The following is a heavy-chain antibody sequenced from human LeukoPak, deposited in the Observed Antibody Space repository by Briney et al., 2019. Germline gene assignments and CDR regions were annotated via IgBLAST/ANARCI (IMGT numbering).Heavy chain of an antibody. CDR3: ARVSYYDSSGYNNWFDP. CDR2: IYTSGST. J-gene: IGHJ5*02. D-gene: IGHD3-22*01. Sequence: KSSETLSLTCTVSGGSISSYYWSWIRQPAGKGLEWIGRIYTSGSTNYNPSLKSRVTMSVDTSKNQFSLKLSSVTAADTAVYYCARVSYYDSSGYNNWFDPWGQGTLVTVSS. CDR1: GGSISSYY. V-gene: IGHV4-4*07.